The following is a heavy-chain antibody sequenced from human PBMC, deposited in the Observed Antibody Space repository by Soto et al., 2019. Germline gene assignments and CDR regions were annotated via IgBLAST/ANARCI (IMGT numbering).Heavy chain of an antibody. CDR2: IVVGSGKT. J-gene: IGHJ6*02. Sequence: SVKVSCKASGFIFTTSVIQWVRQARGQRLEWIGRIVVGSGKTNYAQKFHERVTITRDMSTSTAYMEVSSLRSEDTAMYYCAASLWFGESRTPEYYYGMDVWGQGTTVNVSS. CDR3: AASLWFGESRTPEYYYGMDV. D-gene: IGHD3-10*01. V-gene: IGHV1-58*02. CDR1: GFIFTTSV.